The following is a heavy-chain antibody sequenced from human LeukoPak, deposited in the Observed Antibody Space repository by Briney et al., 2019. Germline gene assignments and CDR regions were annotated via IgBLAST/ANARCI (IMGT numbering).Heavy chain of an antibody. CDR1: GYTFTGYN. CDR2: ISPNSGGT. D-gene: IGHD2-8*01. Sequence: ASVKVSCKASGYTFTGYNMHWVRQAPGQGLERMGWISPNSGGTNYAQKFQGWVTMTRDTSISTAYMELSRLRSDDTAVYYCARGVRLPNEGHYYYYYGMDVWGQGTTVTVS. V-gene: IGHV1-2*04. CDR3: ARGVRLPNEGHYYYYYGMDV. J-gene: IGHJ6*02.